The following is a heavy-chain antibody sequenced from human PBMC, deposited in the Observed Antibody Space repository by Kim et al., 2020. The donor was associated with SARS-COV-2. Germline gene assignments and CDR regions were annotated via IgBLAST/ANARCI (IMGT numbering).Heavy chain of an antibody. Sequence: GGSLRLSCAASGFTFSSYGMHWVRQAPGKGLEWVAVIWYDGSNKYYADSVKGRFTISRDNSKNTLYLQMNSLRAEDTAVYYCARGHKGVGTPTGQYGMDVWGQGTTVTVSS. CDR1: GFTFSSYG. D-gene: IGHD3-10*01. CDR2: IWYDGSNK. J-gene: IGHJ6*02. V-gene: IGHV3-33*01. CDR3: ARGHKGVGTPTGQYGMDV.